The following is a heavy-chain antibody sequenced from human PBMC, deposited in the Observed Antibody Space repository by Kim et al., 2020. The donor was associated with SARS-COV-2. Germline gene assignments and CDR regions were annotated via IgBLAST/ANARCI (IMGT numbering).Heavy chain of an antibody. V-gene: IGHV3-23*01. CDR2: ISGSGDST. CDR1: GFTFNNYA. J-gene: IGHJ4*02. CDR3: AKGRSISAAGNRIGLDS. D-gene: IGHD6-13*01. Sequence: GGSLRLSCAASGFTFNNYALTWVRQAPGKGLEWVSVISGSGDSTYYADSVKGRFTISRDNSKNTLYLQMNSLRAEDTAIYYCAKGRSISAAGNRIGLDSWGQGTLVTGSS.